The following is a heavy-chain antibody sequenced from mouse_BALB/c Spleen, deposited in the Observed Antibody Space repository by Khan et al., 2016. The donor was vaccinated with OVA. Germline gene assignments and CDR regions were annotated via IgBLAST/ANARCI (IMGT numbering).Heavy chain of an antibody. CDR1: GFTFSSYG. Sequence: EVELVESGGGLVQPGGSRKLSCAASGFTFSSYGMHWVRQAPEKGLEWVAYISGDSNTIYYADTVKGRFTISRDNPKNNLFLRMTSLMSEDTAMYYCATSYFYGYYFDYWGPGTTLTVSS. CDR2: ISGDSNTI. V-gene: IGHV5-17*02. CDR3: ATSYFYGYYFDY. J-gene: IGHJ2*01. D-gene: IGHD1-1*01.